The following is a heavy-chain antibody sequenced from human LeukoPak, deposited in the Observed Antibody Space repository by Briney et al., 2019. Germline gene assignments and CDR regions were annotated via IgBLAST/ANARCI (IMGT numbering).Heavy chain of an antibody. CDR1: GFTFSSYA. Sequence: GGSLRLSCAASGFTFSSYAMSWVRQAPGKGLEWVSGINWNGGSTGYADSVKGRFTISRDNAKNSLYLQMNSLRAEDTALYYCARLGPYYYDSSGYYSRHAFDIWGQGTMVTVSS. D-gene: IGHD3-22*01. J-gene: IGHJ3*02. CDR2: INWNGGST. V-gene: IGHV3-20*04. CDR3: ARLGPYYYDSSGYYSRHAFDI.